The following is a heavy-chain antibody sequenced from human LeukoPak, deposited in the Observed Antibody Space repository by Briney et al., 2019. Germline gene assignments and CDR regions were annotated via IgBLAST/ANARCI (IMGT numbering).Heavy chain of an antibody. J-gene: IGHJ4*02. CDR3: ARGYGDSIHFDY. Sequence: PGGSLRLSCAASGFTFSYYWMNWVRQATGKGLEWVANIKRDGSEKYYVDSVKGRFTISRDNTKNSLSLPLNIQIAEETSVYYSARGYGDSIHFDYWGQGTLVTVSS. D-gene: IGHD4-17*01. V-gene: IGHV3-7*04. CDR1: GFTFSYYW. CDR2: IKRDGSEK.